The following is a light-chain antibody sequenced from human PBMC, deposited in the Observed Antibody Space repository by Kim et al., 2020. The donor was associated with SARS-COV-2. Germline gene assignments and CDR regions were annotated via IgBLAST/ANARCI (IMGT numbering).Light chain of an antibody. CDR2: DAS. Sequence: DIHMTQSPSSLPASVGDRVSITCRASQDIRNYVNWYQQRPGEAPKLLIYDASSLETGVPSGFSGSGSGTEFTFTISSLQPEHVATYYCQQYDELPFTFGPGTKVDIK. J-gene: IGKJ3*01. V-gene: IGKV1-33*01. CDR1: QDIRNY. CDR3: QQYDELPFT.